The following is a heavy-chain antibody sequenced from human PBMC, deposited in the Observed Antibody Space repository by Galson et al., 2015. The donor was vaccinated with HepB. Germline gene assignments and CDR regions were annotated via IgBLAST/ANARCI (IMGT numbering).Heavy chain of an antibody. CDR2: INPSGGST. Sequence: SVKVSCKASGYTFTTFSVHWARQAPGQGLEWMGIINPSGGSTSYAQKFQGRVTMTRDTSTSTFYMELSSLRSEDTAVYFCARVTESSGWYGGDWFDAWGQGTLVTVSS. J-gene: IGHJ5*02. CDR3: ARVTESSGWYGGDWFDA. V-gene: IGHV1-46*01. CDR1: GYTFTTFS. D-gene: IGHD6-19*01.